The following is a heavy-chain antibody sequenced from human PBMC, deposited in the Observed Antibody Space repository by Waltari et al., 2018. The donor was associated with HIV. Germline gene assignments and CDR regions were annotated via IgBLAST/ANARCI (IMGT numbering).Heavy chain of an antibody. CDR1: GGTFSSYA. CDR2: IIPICGTA. Sequence: QVQLVQSGAEVKKPGSSVKVSCKASGGTFSSYAISWVRQAPGQGLEWMGGIIPICGTANYAQQFQGRVTITADESTSTAYMELSSLRSEDTAVYYCARDGAPGIAVAGTGDAFDIWGQGTMVTVSS. J-gene: IGHJ3*02. V-gene: IGHV1-69*01. D-gene: IGHD6-19*01. CDR3: ARDGAPGIAVAGTGDAFDI.